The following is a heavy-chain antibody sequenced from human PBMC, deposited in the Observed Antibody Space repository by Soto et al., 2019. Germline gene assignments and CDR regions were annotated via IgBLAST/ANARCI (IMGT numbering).Heavy chain of an antibody. Sequence: GGSLRLSCAASGFTFSDYYMSWIRQAPGKGLAWVSYISSSGSTIYYADSVKGRFTISRDNAKNSLYLQMNSLRAEDTAVYYCAHPGYCSSTSCFDYWGQGTLVTVSS. CDR1: GFTFSDYY. D-gene: IGHD2-2*01. J-gene: IGHJ4*02. CDR3: AHPGYCSSTSCFDY. CDR2: ISSSGSTI. V-gene: IGHV3-11*01.